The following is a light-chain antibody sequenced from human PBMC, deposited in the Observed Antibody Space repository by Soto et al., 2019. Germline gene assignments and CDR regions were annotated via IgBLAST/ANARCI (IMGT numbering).Light chain of an antibody. J-gene: IGKJ2*01. V-gene: IGKV1-27*01. CDR3: QKYNRAPPT. CDR1: QDISNF. Sequence: DIQMTQSPSSLFASVGDRVTITCRASQDISNFLAWYQQKPGKVPKLLIYGASTLQSGVPSRFSGSRSGTDFTLTISSLQPEDVATYYCQKYNRAPPTFGQGTKLEI. CDR2: GAS.